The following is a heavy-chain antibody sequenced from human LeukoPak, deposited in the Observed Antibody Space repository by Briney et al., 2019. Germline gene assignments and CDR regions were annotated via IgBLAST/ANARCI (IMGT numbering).Heavy chain of an antibody. V-gene: IGHV4-59*01. D-gene: IGHD3-22*01. CDR3: ARGYHDFSGYWLSYFDY. CDR1: GGSISSYY. Sequence: PSETLSLTCTVSGGSISSYYWSWIRQPPGKGLEWIGYIYYSGSTNYNPSLKSRVTISVDTSKNQFSLKLSSVTAADTAVYYCARGYHDFSGYWLSYFDYWGQGTLVTVSS. J-gene: IGHJ4*02. CDR2: IYYSGST.